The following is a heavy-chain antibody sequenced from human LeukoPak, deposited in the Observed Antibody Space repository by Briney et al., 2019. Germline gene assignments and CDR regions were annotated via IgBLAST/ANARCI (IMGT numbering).Heavy chain of an antibody. CDR2: IYSGGDT. V-gene: IGHV3-53*01. CDR1: GFTVSSNY. D-gene: IGHD5-12*01. J-gene: IGHJ4*02. Sequence: GGSLRLSCAASGFTVSSNYMSWVRQAPGKVLEWVSVIYSGGDTYHADSVKGRFTISRDNSKNTLYLQMNTLRAEDTAVYYCARASGYSGYDPFDYWGQGTLVTVSS. CDR3: ARASGYSGYDPFDY.